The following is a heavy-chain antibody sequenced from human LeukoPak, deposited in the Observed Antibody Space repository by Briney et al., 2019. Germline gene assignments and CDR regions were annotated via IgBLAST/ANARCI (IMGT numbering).Heavy chain of an antibody. V-gene: IGHV1-8*01. Sequence: ASVKVSCKPSGYTCSSSDINWVRQAAGQGLEWMGWINPNSGRTGYAQKFQGRVTMTANTSISTAYMELSSLRFDDTAVYYCARGRSGLAAAGTYDYWGQGTLITVSS. CDR3: ARGRSGLAAAGTYDY. CDR1: GYTCSSSD. J-gene: IGHJ4*02. D-gene: IGHD6-13*01. CDR2: INPNSGRT.